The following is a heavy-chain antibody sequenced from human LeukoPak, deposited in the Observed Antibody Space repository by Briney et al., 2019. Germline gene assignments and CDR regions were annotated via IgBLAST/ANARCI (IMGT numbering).Heavy chain of an antibody. V-gene: IGHV3-20*04. D-gene: IGHD6-19*01. J-gene: IGHJ4*02. Sequence: PGGSLRLSCTASGFTFHDYGMSWVRQAPGKGLEWVAGINWNGGSTGYADSVKGRFTISRDNAKNTLYLQMNSLRAEDTAVYYCAKDARRTFGLSSGLYRGSYYFDYWGQGTLVTVSS. CDR1: GFTFHDYG. CDR3: AKDARRTFGLSSGLYRGSYYFDY. CDR2: INWNGGST.